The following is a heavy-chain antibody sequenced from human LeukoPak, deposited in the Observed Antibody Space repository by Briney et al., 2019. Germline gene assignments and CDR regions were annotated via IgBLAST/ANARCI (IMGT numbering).Heavy chain of an antibody. CDR2: NQINTEGRIT. Sequence: GRCLRLSLGDSGNAFCNAHMSSVRYPPKQALEYSGRNQINTEGRITAYTAPVKGRFTISRDDSKNTLYLQMNSLTTEDTAVYYCTTDSRVYCSSTSCHEAFDYWGQGTLVTVSS. CDR1: GNAFCNAH. V-gene: IGHV3-15*01. J-gene: IGHJ4*02. D-gene: IGHD2-2*01. CDR3: TTDSRVYCSSTSCHEAFDY.